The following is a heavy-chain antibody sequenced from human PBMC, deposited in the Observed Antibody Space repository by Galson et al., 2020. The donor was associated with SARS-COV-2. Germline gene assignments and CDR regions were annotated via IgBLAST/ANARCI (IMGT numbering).Heavy chain of an antibody. J-gene: IGHJ6*02. Sequence: ASVKVSCKASGYTFTGYYMHWVRQAPGQGLEWMGWINPNSGGTNYAQKFQGRVTMTRDTSISTAYMELSRLRSDDTAVYYCARGGTSNVLLWCGELSGYYYCCGMDVWGQGTTVTVSS. CDR3: ARGGTSNVLLWCGELSGYYYCCGMDV. CDR1: GYTFTGYY. V-gene: IGHV1-2*02. D-gene: IGHD3-10*01. CDR2: INPNSGGT.